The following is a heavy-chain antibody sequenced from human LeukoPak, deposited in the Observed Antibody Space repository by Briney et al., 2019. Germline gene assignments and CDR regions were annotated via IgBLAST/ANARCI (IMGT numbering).Heavy chain of an antibody. CDR1: GGTFSSYA. CDR2: IIPIFGTA. D-gene: IGHD6-6*01. Sequence: ASVKVSCKASGGTFSSYAISWVRQAPGQGLEWMGGIIPIFGTANYAQKFQGRVTITADESTSTAYMELSSLRSEDTAVYYCAREYSSSRRVIDYWGQGTLVTVSS. CDR3: AREYSSSRRVIDY. V-gene: IGHV1-69*01. J-gene: IGHJ4*02.